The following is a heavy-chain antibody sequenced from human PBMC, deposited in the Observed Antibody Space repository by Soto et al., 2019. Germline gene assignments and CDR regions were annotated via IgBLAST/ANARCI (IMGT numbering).Heavy chain of an antibody. CDR1: GFTFSTYG. Sequence: QEQLVESGGGVVQPGTSLRLSCAASGFTFSTYGMHWVRQSPGKGLEWVAVIWYDGSNNYYVDSVKGRFTISRDTSKNTLYLQMNSLRGEDTAVYYWARGSGNYAPDAFDIWGQGTMVSVSS. CDR3: ARGSGNYAPDAFDI. CDR2: IWYDGSNN. V-gene: IGHV3-33*01. D-gene: IGHD1-26*01. J-gene: IGHJ3*02.